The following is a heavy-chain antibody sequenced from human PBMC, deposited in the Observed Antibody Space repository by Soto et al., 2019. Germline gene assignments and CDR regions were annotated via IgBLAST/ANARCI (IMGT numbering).Heavy chain of an antibody. CDR2: IYYSGST. CDR3: ARDQVVVVPKNEIYYYYYYGMDV. V-gene: IGHV4-30-4*01. Sequence: SETLSLTCTVSGGSISSGDYYWSWIRQPPGKGLEWIGYIYYSGSTYYNPSLKSRVTISVDTSKNQFSLKLSSVTAADTAVYYCARDQVVVVPKNEIYYYYYYGMDVWGQGTTVTVSS. CDR1: GGSISSGDYY. D-gene: IGHD2-15*01. J-gene: IGHJ6*02.